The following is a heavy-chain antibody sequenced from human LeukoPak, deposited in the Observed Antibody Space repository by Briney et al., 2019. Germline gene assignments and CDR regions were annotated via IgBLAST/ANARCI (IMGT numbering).Heavy chain of an antibody. J-gene: IGHJ6*03. CDR2: VNPDNDKT. CDR1: GYTFNTFD. V-gene: IGHV1-8*03. CDR3: ARGRRLRGVTSRPIYYYYYMDV. Sequence: GASVKLSCKASGYTFNTFDINWVRQATGQGPEWMGWVNPDNDKTVYAPKFQGRVSISSNNSISTAYMEFSGLKSDDTAVYYCARGRRLRGVTSRPIYYYYYMDVWGGGTTVTVSS. D-gene: IGHD3-10*01.